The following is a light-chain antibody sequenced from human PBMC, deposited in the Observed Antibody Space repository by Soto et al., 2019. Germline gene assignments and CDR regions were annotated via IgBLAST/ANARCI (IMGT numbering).Light chain of an antibody. CDR1: SSNIGAGYE. J-gene: IGLJ1*01. CDR2: ENN. V-gene: IGLV1-40*01. CDR3: QSYDSSLSGYV. Sequence: QSALTQPPSVSEAPGQRVTISCTGSSSNIGAGYEAHWYQQVPGPAPKLLIYENNNRPSGVPDRFSGSKSGTSASLAITGLQAEDEAEYYCQSYDSSLSGYVFGTGTKVTVL.